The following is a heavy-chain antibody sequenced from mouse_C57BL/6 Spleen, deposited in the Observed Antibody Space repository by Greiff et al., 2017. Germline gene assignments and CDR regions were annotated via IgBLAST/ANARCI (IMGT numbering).Heavy chain of an antibody. CDR3: ASLDYYDYDAVDY. CDR1: GYTFTDYY. Sequence: EVQLQQSGPELVKPGASVKISCKASGYTFTDYYMNWVKQSHGKSLEWIGDINPNNGGTSYNQKFKGKATLTVDKSSSTAYMELRSLTSEDSAVYYCASLDYYDYDAVDYWGQGTTLTVSS. V-gene: IGHV1-26*01. J-gene: IGHJ2*01. CDR2: INPNNGGT. D-gene: IGHD2-4*01.